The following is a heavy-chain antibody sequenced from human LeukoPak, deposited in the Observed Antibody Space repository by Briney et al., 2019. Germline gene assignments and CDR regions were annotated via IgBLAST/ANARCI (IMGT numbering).Heavy chain of an antibody. CDR2: IYYSGST. D-gene: IGHD1-26*01. CDR1: GGSISSSSYY. J-gene: IGHJ6*03. Sequence: PSETLSLTCTVSGGSISSSSYYWGWIRQPPGKGLKWIGTIYYSGSTYYNPSLKSRVTISVDTSKNQFSLKLSSVTAADTAVYYCARRGSYTRAIYYHYYYMDVWGKGTTVTVSS. CDR3: ARRGSYTRAIYYHYYYMDV. V-gene: IGHV4-39*07.